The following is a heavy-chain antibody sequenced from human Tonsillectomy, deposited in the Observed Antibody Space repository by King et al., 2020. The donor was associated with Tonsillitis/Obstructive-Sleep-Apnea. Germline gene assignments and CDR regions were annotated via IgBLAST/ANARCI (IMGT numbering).Heavy chain of an antibody. CDR3: AKAEMGYCSSTSCYYFDY. CDR1: GFSFDDYA. V-gene: IGHV3-9*01. J-gene: IGHJ4*02. D-gene: IGHD2-2*01. CDR2: ISWNSGSI. Sequence: VQLVESGGGLVQPGRSLRLSCAASGFSFDDYAMYWVRQAPGKGLEWVSGISWNSGSIGYADSVKGRFTISRDNAKNSLYLQMNSLRAEDTAFYYCAKAEMGYCSSTSCYYFDYWGPGALVTVSS.